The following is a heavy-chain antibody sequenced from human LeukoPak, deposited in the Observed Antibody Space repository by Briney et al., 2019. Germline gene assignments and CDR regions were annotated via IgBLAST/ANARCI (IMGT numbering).Heavy chain of an antibody. D-gene: IGHD2-2*01. Sequence: SETLPLTCTVSGGSISSYYWSWIRQPPGKGLEWIGYIYYSGSTNYNPSLKSRVTISVDTSKNQFSLKLSSVTAADTAVYYCARASGRVMTDIVVVPAAPYYYYYMDVWGKGTTVTVSS. J-gene: IGHJ6*03. V-gene: IGHV4-59*01. CDR3: ARASGRVMTDIVVVPAAPYYYYYMDV. CDR1: GGSISSYY. CDR2: IYYSGST.